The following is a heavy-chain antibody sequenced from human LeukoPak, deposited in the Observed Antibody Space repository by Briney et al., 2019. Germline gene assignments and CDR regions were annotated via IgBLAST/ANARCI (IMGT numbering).Heavy chain of an antibody. V-gene: IGHV4-39*07. CDR3: ARVWFGELKRFDP. J-gene: IGHJ5*02. CDR2: INYSGTT. D-gene: IGHD3-10*01. Sequence: SETLSLTCSVSGGSISTNYYYWAWIRQPPGKGLEWIGSINYSGTTYYNPSLKSRVTISVDTSKNQFSLKLSSVTAADTAVYYCARVWFGELKRFDPWGQGTLVTVSA. CDR1: GGSISTNYYY.